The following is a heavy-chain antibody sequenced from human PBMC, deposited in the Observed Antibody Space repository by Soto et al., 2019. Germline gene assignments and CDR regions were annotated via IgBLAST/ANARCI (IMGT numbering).Heavy chain of an antibody. Sequence: TLSLTCTVSGGSISSGGYYWSWIRQHPGKGLEWIGYIYYSGSTYYNPSLKSRVTISVDTSKNQFSLKLSSVTAADTAVYYCARGDYGDYSHYFDYWGQGTLVTVSS. CDR2: IYYSGST. J-gene: IGHJ4*02. CDR1: GGSISSGGYY. CDR3: ARGDYGDYSHYFDY. V-gene: IGHV4-31*03. D-gene: IGHD4-17*01.